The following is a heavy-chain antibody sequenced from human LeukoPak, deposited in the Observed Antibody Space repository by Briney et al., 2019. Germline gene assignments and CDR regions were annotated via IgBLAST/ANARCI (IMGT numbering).Heavy chain of an antibody. J-gene: IGHJ4*02. Sequence: SGPTLVNPTQTLTLTCTFSGFSLRTSGMRVRWIRQPPGQALEWLSPIDWDDDKFYSTSLKTRLTISKDTSKNQGVLTMTNMDPVDTATYYCARIGPNYYDSSYYFDYWGQGTLVTVSS. CDR3: ARIGPNYYDSSYYFDY. CDR1: GFSLRTSGMR. V-gene: IGHV2-70*04. D-gene: IGHD3-22*01. CDR2: IDWDDDK.